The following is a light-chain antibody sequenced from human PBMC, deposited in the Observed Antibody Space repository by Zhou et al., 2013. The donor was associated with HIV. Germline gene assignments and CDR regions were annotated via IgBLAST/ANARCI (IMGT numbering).Light chain of an antibody. CDR1: QSISTR. CDR3: QQYNTSPWT. J-gene: IGKJ1*01. CDR2: EAS. Sequence: DIQMTQSLLTLSASVGDRVTITCRASQSISTRLAWYQQKPGKAPKLLIYEASSLEGGVPPRFSGSGSGTEFTLTISSLQSDDFAIYVCQQYNTSPWTFGQGT. V-gene: IGKV1-5*03.